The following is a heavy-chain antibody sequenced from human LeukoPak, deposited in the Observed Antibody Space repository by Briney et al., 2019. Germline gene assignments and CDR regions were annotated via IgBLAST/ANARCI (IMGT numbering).Heavy chain of an antibody. D-gene: IGHD6-19*01. J-gene: IGHJ4*02. CDR2: IYTSGST. Sequence: SETLSLTCTVSGGSISSYYWSWIRQPPGKGLEWIGYIYTSGSTNYNPSLKSRVTISVDTSKNQFSLKLSSVTAADTAVYYCARQDGYSSGRPFDYWGQGTLVTVSS. CDR1: GGSISSYY. CDR3: ARQDGYSSGRPFDY. V-gene: IGHV4-4*09.